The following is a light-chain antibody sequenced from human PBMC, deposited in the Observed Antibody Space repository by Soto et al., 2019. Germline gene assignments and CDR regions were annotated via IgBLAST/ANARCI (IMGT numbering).Light chain of an antibody. CDR2: KAS. CDR1: QSISNW. J-gene: IGKJ2*01. CDR3: QQYTSYYT. Sequence: DIQMTQYPSTLSESVVVRVTITCRASQSISNWLAWYQQKPGKAPKLLIYKASTLQSGVPSRFSGSESGADFTLTISSLQPYDFGTYYCQQYTSYYTFGQGTQLEIK. V-gene: IGKV1-5*03.